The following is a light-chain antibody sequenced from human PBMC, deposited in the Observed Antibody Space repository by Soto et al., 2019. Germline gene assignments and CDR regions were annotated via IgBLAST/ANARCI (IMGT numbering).Light chain of an antibody. Sequence: EIVLTQSPGTLSLSPGERATLSCRASQSVSSSYLAWYQQKPGQAPRPLIYGASSRAIGIPDRFSGSGSGTDFTLTISRLEPEDFAVYYCQQYGSSPWTFDHGTKVEIK. J-gene: IGKJ1*01. CDR3: QQYGSSPWT. CDR1: QSVSSSY. CDR2: GAS. V-gene: IGKV3-20*01.